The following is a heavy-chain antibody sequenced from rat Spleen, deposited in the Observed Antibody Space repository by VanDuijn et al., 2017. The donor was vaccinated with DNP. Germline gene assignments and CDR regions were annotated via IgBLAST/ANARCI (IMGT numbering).Heavy chain of an antibody. CDR2: ISYSGYT. D-gene: IGHD1-2*01. Sequence: EVQLQESGPGLVKPSQSLALTCSVTGYSITSNYWARILKFPGNKMEWMGYISYSGYTGYNPSSKSRISIARDTSKNQFFLQLNSVTTEDTAIYYCARSDYYGSYRPFTYWGQGTLVTVSS. V-gene: IGHV3-1*01. CDR1: GYSITSNY. J-gene: IGHJ3*01. CDR3: ARSDYYGSYRPFTY.